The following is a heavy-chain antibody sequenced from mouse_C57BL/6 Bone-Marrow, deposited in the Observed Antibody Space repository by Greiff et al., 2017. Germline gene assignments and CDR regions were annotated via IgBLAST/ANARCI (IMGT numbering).Heavy chain of an antibody. CDR2: ISNGGGST. CDR1: GFTFSDYY. J-gene: IGHJ2*01. V-gene: IGHV5-12*01. Sequence: EVQVVESGGGLVQPGGSLKLSCAASGFTFSDYYMYWVRQTPEKRLEWVAYISNGGGSTYYPDTVKGRFTISRDNAKNTLYLQMSRLKSEDTAMYYCARLLNGSSYLVYWGQGTTLTVSS. CDR3: ARLLNGSSYLVY. D-gene: IGHD1-1*01.